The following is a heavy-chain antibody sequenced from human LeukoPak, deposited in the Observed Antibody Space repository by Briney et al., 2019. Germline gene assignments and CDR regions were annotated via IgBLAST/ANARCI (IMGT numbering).Heavy chain of an antibody. D-gene: IGHD2-21*01. CDR3: ARGLKVGIERTDFDY. J-gene: IGHJ4*02. CDR2: IYYSGST. Sequence: SETLSLTCTVSGGSISSYYWSWIRQPPGKGLEWIGYIYYSGSTNYNPSLKSRVTISVDTSKNQFSLRLSSVTAADTAVYYCARGLKVGIERTDFDYWGQGTLVTVSS. V-gene: IGHV4-59*01. CDR1: GGSISSYY.